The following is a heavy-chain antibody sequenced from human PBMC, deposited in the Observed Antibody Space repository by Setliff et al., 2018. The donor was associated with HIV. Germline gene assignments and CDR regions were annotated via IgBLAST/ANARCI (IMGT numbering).Heavy chain of an antibody. V-gene: IGHV1-69*05. CDR1: GGTFKNFA. J-gene: IGHJ4*02. D-gene: IGHD1-1*01. CDR3: ARVGGIELWNQAYFDY. Sequence: GASVKVSCKASGGTFKNFAINWVRQAPGQGLEWMGGIIPISGTAVYAQNFRGRVTVTTDDSTNTANMEISSLKSDDTAVYFCARVGGIELWNQAYFDYWGQGTLVTVSS. CDR2: IIPISGTA.